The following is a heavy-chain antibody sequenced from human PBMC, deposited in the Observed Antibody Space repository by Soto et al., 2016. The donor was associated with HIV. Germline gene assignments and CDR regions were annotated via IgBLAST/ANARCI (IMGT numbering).Heavy chain of an antibody. D-gene: IGHD5-12*01. CDR3: ARGTAYSATISYGVPYFDY. V-gene: IGHV4-31*01. Sequence: QVQLQESGPGLVKPSQTLSLTCTVSGGSISSGGYYWSWIRQYPGKGLEWIGYIYFSGSTYYNPSLKSQVTISVDTSKNQFSLKVSSVTAADTAVYYCARGTAYSATISYGVPYFDYVGPGTLVHRLL. J-gene: IGHJ4*03. CDR1: GGSISSGGYY. CDR2: IYFSGST.